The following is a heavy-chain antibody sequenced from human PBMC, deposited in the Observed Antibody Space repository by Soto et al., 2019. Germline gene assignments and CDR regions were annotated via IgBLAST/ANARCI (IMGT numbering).Heavy chain of an antibody. D-gene: IGHD3-22*01. CDR1: GGSISSGGYC. J-gene: IGHJ4*02. V-gene: IGHV4-30-2*01. CDR2: IYHSGST. Sequence: PSETLCLTCAVSGGSISSGGYCWIWIRQPPGKGLEWIGYIYHSGSTYYNPSLKSRVTISVDRSKNQFSLKLSSVTAADTAVYYCAKGGSYDRSGDPTRYFDFWGQGALVTVSS. CDR3: AKGGSYDRSGDPTRYFDF.